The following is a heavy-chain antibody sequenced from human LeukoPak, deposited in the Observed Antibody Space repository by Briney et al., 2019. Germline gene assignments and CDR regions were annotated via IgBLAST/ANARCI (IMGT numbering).Heavy chain of an antibody. V-gene: IGHV3-23*01. CDR1: GFTFTSYA. CDR3: AKDGAQYSSGPECDP. D-gene: IGHD6-19*01. J-gene: IGHJ5*02. CDR2: ISGSGST. Sequence: GGSLRLSCVASGFTFTSYAMSWVRQAPGKGLEWVSAISGSGSTYYADSVKGRFTISRDNSKKTVSLEMSSLTAADTGVYYCAKDGAQYSSGPECDPRGQGALVTVSP.